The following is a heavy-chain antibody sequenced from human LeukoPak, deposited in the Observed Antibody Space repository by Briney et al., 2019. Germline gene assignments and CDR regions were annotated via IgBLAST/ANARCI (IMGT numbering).Heavy chain of an antibody. CDR1: GGSISSGGYY. CDR3: ARLSGLGATTN. D-gene: IGHD1-26*01. CDR2: IYYSGST. Sequence: SETLSLTCTVSGGSISSGGYYWSWIRQPPGKGLEWIGSIYYSGSTYYNPSLKSRVTISVDTSKNQFSLKLSSVTAADTAVYSCARLSGLGATTNWGQGTLVTVSS. J-gene: IGHJ4*02. V-gene: IGHV4-39*01.